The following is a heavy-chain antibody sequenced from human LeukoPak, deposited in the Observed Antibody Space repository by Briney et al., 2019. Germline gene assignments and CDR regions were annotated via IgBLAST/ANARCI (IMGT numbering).Heavy chain of an antibody. CDR3: ARGRTRLSWLDP. J-gene: IGHJ5*02. Sequence: GSLRLSCAASGFTFSSYAMNWVRQAPGKGLEWIGDINPNAGTDYNPSLKSRVSISIDSSTDRISLNVTAATAADTAIYYCARGRTRLSWLDPWGQGTLVTVSS. CDR2: INPNAGT. V-gene: IGHV4-34*01. D-gene: IGHD6-6*01. CDR1: GFTFSSYA.